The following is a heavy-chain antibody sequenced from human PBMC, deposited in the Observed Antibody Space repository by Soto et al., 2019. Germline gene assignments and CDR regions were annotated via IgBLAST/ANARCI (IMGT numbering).Heavy chain of an antibody. V-gene: IGHV4-34*01. D-gene: IGHD3-3*01. CDR2: INHSGGT. J-gene: IGHJ6*02. CDR3: ARGGTGAPGYYYYGVDV. Sequence: QVQLQQWGAGLLKPSETLSLTCAVYGGSFSGYYWTWIRQPPGKGLEWIGGINHSGGTNCSPSLKSRVTISVDTSKTQFSLKLSSVTAADTALYYCARGGTGAPGYYYYGVDVWGQGTTVTVSS. CDR1: GGSFSGYY.